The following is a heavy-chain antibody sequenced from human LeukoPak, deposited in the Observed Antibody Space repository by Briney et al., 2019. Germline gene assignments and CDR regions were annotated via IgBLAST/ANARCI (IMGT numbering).Heavy chain of an antibody. D-gene: IGHD5-18*01. Sequence: SDTLSLTCTVSGGSISSYYWSWIRQPPGKELEWIGYIYDSGSTNYNPSLKSRVTISVDTSKNQFSLNLSSVTAADTAVYYCARYSYGGYCFDYWGQGTLVTVSS. CDR2: IYDSGST. CDR3: ARYSYGGYCFDY. CDR1: GGSISSYY. J-gene: IGHJ4*02. V-gene: IGHV4-59*07.